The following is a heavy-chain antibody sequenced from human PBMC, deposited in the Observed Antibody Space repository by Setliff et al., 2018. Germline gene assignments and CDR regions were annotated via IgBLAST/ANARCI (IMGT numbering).Heavy chain of an antibody. D-gene: IGHD2-15*01. CDR1: GFTFSSCS. Sequence: GGSLRLSCAASGFTFSSCSMNWVRQAPGKGLEWVSSISGNGGTTYYADSVKGRFTISRDNSENTLYLQMNSLRAEDTALEGGVVVGGPIVKDITNPFQSLPWG. V-gene: IGHV3-23*01. CDR3: VVVGGPIVKDITNPFQSLP. CDR2: ISGNGGTT. J-gene: IGHJ5*02.